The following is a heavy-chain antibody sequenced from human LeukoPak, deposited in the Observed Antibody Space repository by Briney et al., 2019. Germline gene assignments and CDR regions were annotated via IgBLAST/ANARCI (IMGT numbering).Heavy chain of an antibody. D-gene: IGHD1-1*01. J-gene: IGHJ4*02. V-gene: IGHV1-2*02. CDR3: ARDFNYYFDY. CDR1: GYTFTGYY. CDR2: INPNSGGT. Sequence: ASVKVSCKASGYTFTGYYMHWVRQAPGQGLEWMGWINPNSGGTNYAQKFQGRVTMTKDTSIGTVYMELSRLGSDDTAFYYCARDFNYYFDYWGQGTLLTVSS.